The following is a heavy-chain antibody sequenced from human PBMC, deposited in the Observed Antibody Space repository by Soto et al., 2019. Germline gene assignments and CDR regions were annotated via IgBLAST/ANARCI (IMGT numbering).Heavy chain of an antibody. CDR1: GYTFTSYG. Sequence: ASVKVSCKASGYTFTSYGISWVRQAPGQGLEWMGWINPNSGGTNYAQKFQGWVTMTRDTSISTAYMELSRLRSDDTAVYYCARDRGAGIAVAGTVNWFDPWGQGTLVTVSS. CDR2: INPNSGGT. J-gene: IGHJ5*02. D-gene: IGHD6-19*01. CDR3: ARDRGAGIAVAGTVNWFDP. V-gene: IGHV1-2*04.